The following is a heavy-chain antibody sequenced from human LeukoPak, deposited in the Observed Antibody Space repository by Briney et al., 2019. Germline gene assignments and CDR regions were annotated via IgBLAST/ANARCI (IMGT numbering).Heavy chain of an antibody. Sequence: PSETLSLTCTVSGGSISSYYWSWIRQPPGKGLEWIGYIYYSGSTNYNPSLKSRVTISVDTSKNQFSLKLSSVTAADTAVYYCARQGISFGDQTGTLPYWGQGTLVTVSS. J-gene: IGHJ4*02. CDR2: IYYSGST. CDR3: ARQGISFGDQTGTLPY. V-gene: IGHV4-59*01. D-gene: IGHD3-10*01. CDR1: GGSISSYY.